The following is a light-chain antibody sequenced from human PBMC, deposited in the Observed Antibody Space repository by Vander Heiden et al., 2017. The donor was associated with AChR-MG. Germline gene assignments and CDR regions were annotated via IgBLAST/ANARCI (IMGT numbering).Light chain of an antibody. Sequence: EILMTQSPATLSVSPGERATLSCRAGLSVSSNLAWYQQKPGQAPRLLIYGASTRATGFPARFSGSGSGTEFTLTISNLQSEDFAVYYCQQYNRWPLTFGGVTKVEIK. V-gene: IGKV3-15*01. J-gene: IGKJ4*01. CDR2: GAS. CDR3: QQYNRWPLT. CDR1: LSVSSN.